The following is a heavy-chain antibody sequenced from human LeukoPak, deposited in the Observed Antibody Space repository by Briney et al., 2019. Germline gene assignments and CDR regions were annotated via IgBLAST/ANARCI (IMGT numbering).Heavy chain of an antibody. CDR2: IIPIFGIA. V-gene: IGHV1-69*04. CDR3: ASPGGYSYGRDGFDY. J-gene: IGHJ4*02. Sequence: ASAKVSCKASGGTFSSYAISWVRQAPGQGLEWMGRIIPIFGIANYARKFQGRVTITADKSTSTAYIELSSLRSEDTAVYYCASPGGYSYGRDGFDYWGQGTLVTVSS. D-gene: IGHD5-18*01. CDR1: GGTFSSYA.